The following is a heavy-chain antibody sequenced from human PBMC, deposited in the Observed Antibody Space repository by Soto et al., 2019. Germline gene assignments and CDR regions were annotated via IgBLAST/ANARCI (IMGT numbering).Heavy chain of an antibody. Sequence: PGGSLRLSCAASGFTFSSYAISWVRQAPGKGLEWVSAISGSGGSTYYADSVKGRFTISRDNSKNTLYLQMNSLRAEDTAVYYCAKATYYYDSSGYFPFDYWGQGTLVTVSS. J-gene: IGHJ4*02. CDR2: ISGSGGST. CDR3: AKATYYYDSSGYFPFDY. D-gene: IGHD3-22*01. CDR1: GFTFSSYA. V-gene: IGHV3-23*01.